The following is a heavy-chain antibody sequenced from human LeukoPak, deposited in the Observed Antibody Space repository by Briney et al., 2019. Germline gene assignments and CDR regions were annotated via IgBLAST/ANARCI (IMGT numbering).Heavy chain of an antibody. CDR2: ISGSRNSV. V-gene: IGHV3-11*01. Sequence: GGSLRLSCAGSGFSFSDYYMNWVRQAPGKGLEWIAFISGSRNSVYYAHSVKGRFTISRDNANNSVHLQMNSLRADDTAIYYCTRDGLSLSRARFDPWGQGTLVTVSS. CDR3: TRDGLSLSRARFDP. D-gene: IGHD3/OR15-3a*01. J-gene: IGHJ5*02. CDR1: GFSFSDYY.